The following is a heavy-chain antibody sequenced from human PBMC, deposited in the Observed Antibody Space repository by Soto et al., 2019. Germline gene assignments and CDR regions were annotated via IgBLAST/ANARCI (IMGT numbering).Heavy chain of an antibody. CDR1: GGSVSSSSYY. J-gene: IGHJ4*02. Sequence: PSETLSLTCTVSGGSVSSSSYYWGWVRQPPGKGLEWIGEINHSGSTNYNPSLKSRVTISVDTSKNQFSLKLSSVTAADTAVYYCARGGGYARLTTRWGQGTLVTVSS. CDR2: INHSGST. CDR3: ARGGGYARLTTR. D-gene: IGHD2-8*01. V-gene: IGHV4-39*07.